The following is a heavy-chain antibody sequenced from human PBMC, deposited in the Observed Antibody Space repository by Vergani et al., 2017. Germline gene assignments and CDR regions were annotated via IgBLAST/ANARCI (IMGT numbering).Heavy chain of an antibody. Sequence: QVQLVQSGTEMKKPGASMKVSCEASGYIFTDYYIHWVRQAPGQGLEWMGWINPNSGGTNYAQKFQGRVTMTRDTSISTAYMELSRLRSDDTAVYYCLSGGLSVGYWGQGTLVTVSS. J-gene: IGHJ4*02. V-gene: IGHV1-2*02. CDR3: LSGGLSVGY. CDR2: INPNSGGT. D-gene: IGHD3-10*01. CDR1: GYIFTDYY.